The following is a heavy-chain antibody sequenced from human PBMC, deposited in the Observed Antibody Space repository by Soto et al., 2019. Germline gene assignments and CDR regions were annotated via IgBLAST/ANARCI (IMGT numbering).Heavy chain of an antibody. CDR3: VKEKSVMYSGYDAFDI. CDR1: GFDFKIYE. J-gene: IGHJ3*02. V-gene: IGHV3-48*03. Sequence: GSLRLSCAASGFDFKIYEMDWVLQAPWKGLEWVAYIKSGASTIFYTDSVKGRFTISRDDVKNLLFLEMNNLSAEDTAVYYCVKEKSVMYSGYDAFDIWGHGTLVTVSS. D-gene: IGHD5-12*01. CDR2: IKSGASTI.